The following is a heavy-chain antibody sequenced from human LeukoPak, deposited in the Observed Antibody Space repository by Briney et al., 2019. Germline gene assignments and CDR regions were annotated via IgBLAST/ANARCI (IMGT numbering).Heavy chain of an antibody. D-gene: IGHD3-10*01. V-gene: IGHV3-48*01. CDR2: ISSSSSTI. CDR3: ARLSEMFRGPQVIYYFDY. CDR1: GFTFSSYS. Sequence: PGGSLRLSCAASGFTFSSYSMNWVRQAPGKGLEWVSYISSSSSTIYYADSVKGRFTISRDNAKNSLYLQLNSLRAEDTAVYYCARLSEMFRGPQVIYYFDYWGQGTLVTVSS. J-gene: IGHJ4*02.